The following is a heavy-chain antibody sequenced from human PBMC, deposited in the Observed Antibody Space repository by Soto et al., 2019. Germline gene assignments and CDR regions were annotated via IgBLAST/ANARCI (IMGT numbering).Heavy chain of an antibody. Sequence: GGSLRLSCEASGFIFSNYWMHWVRQTPGTGLVWVSRISNDGSITNYADSVKGRFTISRDNAKNTLYLQMNSPRAEDTAVYYCAKDLTWNQADYWGQGARVTVSS. V-gene: IGHV3-74*01. CDR3: AKDLTWNQADY. J-gene: IGHJ4*02. CDR1: GFIFSNYW. CDR2: ISNDGSIT. D-gene: IGHD1-1*01.